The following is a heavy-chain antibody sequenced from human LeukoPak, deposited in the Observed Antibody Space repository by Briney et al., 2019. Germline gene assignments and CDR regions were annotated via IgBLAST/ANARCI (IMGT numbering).Heavy chain of an antibody. CDR2: IYPGDSDT. J-gene: IGHJ4*02. CDR1: GYSFTSYW. CDR3: ARVFDDFWSGYYAFDY. Sequence: GESLKISCKGSGYSFTSYWIGWVRQMPGKGLEWMGIIYPGDSDTRYSPSFQGQVTISADKSISTAYLQWSTLKASDTAMYYCARVFDDFWSGYYAFDYWGQGTLVTVSS. D-gene: IGHD3-3*01. V-gene: IGHV5-51*01.